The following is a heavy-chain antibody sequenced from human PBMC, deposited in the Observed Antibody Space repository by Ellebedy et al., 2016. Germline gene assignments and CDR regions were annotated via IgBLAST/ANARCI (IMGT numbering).Heavy chain of an antibody. D-gene: IGHD2-15*01. CDR3: ARVDCSGGSCYSGWFDP. CDR2: IYTSGST. CDR1: GGSISSYY. V-gene: IGHV4-4*07. J-gene: IGHJ5*02. Sequence: SETLSLTCTVSGGSISSYYWSWIRQPAGKGLEWIGRIYTSGSTNYNPSLKSRVTMSVDTSKNQFPLKLSSVTAADTAVYYCARVDCSGGSCYSGWFDPWGQGTLVTVSS.